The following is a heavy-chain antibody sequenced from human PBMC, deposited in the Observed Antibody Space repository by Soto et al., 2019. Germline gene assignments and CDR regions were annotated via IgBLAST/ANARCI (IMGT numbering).Heavy chain of an antibody. V-gene: IGHV1-46*01. CDR3: ARVITGTTQFDP. D-gene: IGHD1-20*01. Sequence: GASLKVSCKASGYTFTSYYMHWVRQAPGQGLEWVGIINPSGGSTSYAQKFQGRVTMTRDTSTSTVYMELSSLRSEDTAVYYCARVITGTTQFDPWGQGTLVTVSS. J-gene: IGHJ5*02. CDR1: GYTFTSYY. CDR2: INPSGGST.